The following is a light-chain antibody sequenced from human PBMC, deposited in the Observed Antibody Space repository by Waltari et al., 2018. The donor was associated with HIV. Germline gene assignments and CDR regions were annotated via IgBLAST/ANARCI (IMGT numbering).Light chain of an antibody. CDR3: QQYTTSPYT. Sequence: DIVLTQSPGPVSLSPGERATRSCRASQSVAGNYIAGYNQVPGQAPRLLISGASRRATGIPARFSGSGSGTDFTLTISGLEPEDFGVYYCQQYTTSPYTFGQGTNLEI. V-gene: IGKV3-20*01. CDR1: QSVAGNY. J-gene: IGKJ2*01. CDR2: GAS.